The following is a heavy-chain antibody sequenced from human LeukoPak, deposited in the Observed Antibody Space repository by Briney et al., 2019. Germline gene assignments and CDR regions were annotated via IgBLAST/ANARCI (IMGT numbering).Heavy chain of an antibody. CDR2: IYYSGST. Sequence: SQTLSLTCAVSGGSISSGGYSWSWIRQPPGKGLEWIGYIYYSGSTYYNPSLKSRVTVSLDTSKNQFSLKLSSVTAADTAVYYCARDKRGEDNWFDPWGQGTLVTVSS. V-gene: IGHV4-30-4*07. CDR3: ARDKRGEDNWFDP. CDR1: GGSISSGGYS. J-gene: IGHJ5*02.